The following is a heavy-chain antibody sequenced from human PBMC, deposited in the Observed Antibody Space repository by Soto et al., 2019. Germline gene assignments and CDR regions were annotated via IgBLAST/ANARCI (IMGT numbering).Heavy chain of an antibody. CDR2: INPNSGGT. D-gene: IGHD6-19*01. J-gene: IGHJ6*02. CDR3: ARDQTPSSGWPGMDV. CDR1: GYTFTDYY. V-gene: IGHV1-2*02. Sequence: QVQLVQSGAEVKKPGASVKVSCKASGYTFTDYYMHWVRQAPGQGLEWMGWINPNSGGTNYAQKFQGRVTMTRDTSISTDYMELTRLRSDDTAVYYCARDQTPSSGWPGMDVWGQGTTVTVSS.